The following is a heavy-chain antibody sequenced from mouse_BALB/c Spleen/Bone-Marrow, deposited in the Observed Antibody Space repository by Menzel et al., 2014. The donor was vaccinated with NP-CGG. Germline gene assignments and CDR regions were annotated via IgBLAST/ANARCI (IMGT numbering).Heavy chain of an antibody. CDR2: IYPGDGDT. V-gene: IGHV1-87*01. CDR3: ARGFPFDY. J-gene: IGHJ2*01. CDR1: GYTFTSYW. Sequence: VHLVESGAELARPGASVKLSCKASGYTFTSYWMQGVKQRPGQGLEWIGAIYPGDGDTRYTQKFKGKATLTADKSSSTAYMQLSSLASEDSAVYYCARGFPFDYWGQGTTLTVSS.